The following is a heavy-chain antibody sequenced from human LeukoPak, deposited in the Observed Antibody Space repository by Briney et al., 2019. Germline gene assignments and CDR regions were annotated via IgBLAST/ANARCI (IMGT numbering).Heavy chain of an antibody. CDR2: ISAYNGNT. Sequence: GASVKVSCKASGYTFTSYGISWVRQAPGQGLEWMGWISAYNGNTNYAQKLQGRVTMTTDTSTSTAYMELRSLRSEDTAVYYCARGWGELSNHNWFDPWGQGTLVTVSS. CDR1: GYTFTSYG. V-gene: IGHV1-18*01. J-gene: IGHJ5*02. D-gene: IGHD3-16*02. CDR3: ARGWGELSNHNWFDP.